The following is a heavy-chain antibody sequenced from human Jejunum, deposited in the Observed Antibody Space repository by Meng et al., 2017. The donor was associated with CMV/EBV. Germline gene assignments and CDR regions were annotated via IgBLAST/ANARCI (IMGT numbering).Heavy chain of an antibody. CDR1: CYTFTSYV. D-gene: IGHD6-6*01. J-gene: IGHJ4*02. CDR2: INAYNGNT. Sequence: SCYTFTSYVISWVRQAPGQGLEWMGWINAYNGNTNYAQKLEGRVTMTTDTSTSTAYMELRSLRSDDTAVYYCARGRVSYSSSSSSAYWGQGTLVTVSS. CDR3: ARGRVSYSSSSSSAY. V-gene: IGHV1-18*01.